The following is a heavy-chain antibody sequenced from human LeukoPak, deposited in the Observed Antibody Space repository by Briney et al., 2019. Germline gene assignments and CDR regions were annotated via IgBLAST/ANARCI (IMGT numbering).Heavy chain of an antibody. CDR1: GGSISSSSYY. Sequence: SETLSLTCTVSGGSISSSSYYWGWIRPPPGKGLEWIGSIYYSGSTYYNPSLKSRVTISVDTSKNQFSLKLSSVTAADTAVYYCARSSSWYPNYYYYYGMDVWGQGTTVTVSS. CDR2: IYYSGST. V-gene: IGHV4-39*01. CDR3: ARSSSWYPNYYYYYGMDV. D-gene: IGHD6-13*01. J-gene: IGHJ6*02.